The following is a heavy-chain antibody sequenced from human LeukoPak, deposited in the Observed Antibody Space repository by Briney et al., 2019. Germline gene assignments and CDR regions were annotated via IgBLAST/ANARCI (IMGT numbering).Heavy chain of an antibody. CDR1: GFTFSDYY. D-gene: IGHD2/OR15-2a*01. CDR2: ISSSGSTI. V-gene: IGHV3-11*01. Sequence: PGGSLRLSCAASGFTFSDYYMSWIRQAPGKGLEWVSYISSSGSTIYYADSVKGRFTISRDNAKNTLYLQMNSLRAEDTAVYYCAKVASIRYLGSRGAFDIWGQGTMVTVSS. CDR3: AKVASIRYLGSRGAFDI. J-gene: IGHJ3*02.